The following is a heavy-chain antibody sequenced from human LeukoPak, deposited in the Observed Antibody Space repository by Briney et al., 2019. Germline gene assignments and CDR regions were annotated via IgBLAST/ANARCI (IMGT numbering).Heavy chain of an antibody. V-gene: IGHV1-2*02. CDR3: ARLYDLWSGYSDY. Sequence: ASVKVSCKASGYTFTGYYKHWVRQAPGQGLEWMGWINPNSGDTKYAQKLQGRVTMTRDTSISTAYMELSGLRSDDTAVYYCARLYDLWSGYSDYWGQGTLVTVSS. J-gene: IGHJ4*02. CDR2: INPNSGDT. D-gene: IGHD3-3*01. CDR1: GYTFTGYY.